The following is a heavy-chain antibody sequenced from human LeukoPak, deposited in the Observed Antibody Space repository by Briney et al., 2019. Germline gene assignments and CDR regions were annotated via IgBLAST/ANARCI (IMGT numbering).Heavy chain of an antibody. CDR2: IISNGGST. D-gene: IGHD2-15*01. J-gene: IGHJ3*02. V-gene: IGHV3-64D*06. CDR3: VKDDCSGGSCYKGDAFDI. CDR1: GFTFSSYA. Sequence: GGSLRLSCSASGFTFSSYAMDWVGRAPGKGLESVSAIISNGGSTSYADSVKGIFTISSDNSKNTLYLKMSSLRAEDTAVYYCVKDDCSGGSCYKGDAFDIWGQGTMVTVSS.